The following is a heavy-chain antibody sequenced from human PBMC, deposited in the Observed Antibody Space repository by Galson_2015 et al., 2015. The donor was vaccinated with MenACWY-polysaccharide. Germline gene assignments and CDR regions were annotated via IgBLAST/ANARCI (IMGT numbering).Heavy chain of an antibody. J-gene: IGHJ5*02. CDR3: AKWSDAFYP. D-gene: IGHD2-8*01. Sequence: SLRLSCAASGFIFSNYEMHWVRQGSGKGLDWVAYLSQDGSGQTYVDSVRGRFTISRDNAKNSLYLQMDSLRVEDTAVYYCAKWSDAFYPRGQGTLVTVS. V-gene: IGHV3-7*01. CDR1: GFIFSNYE. CDR2: LSQDGSGQ.